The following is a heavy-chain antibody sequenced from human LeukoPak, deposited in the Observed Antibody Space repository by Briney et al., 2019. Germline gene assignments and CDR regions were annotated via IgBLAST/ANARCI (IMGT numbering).Heavy chain of an antibody. CDR2: MNPNSGNT. Sequence: ASVKVSCKATGYTFTSHDINWVRQATGQGLEWMGWMNPNSGNTGYAQKFQGRVTMTRETSTSTAYMELSSLRSEDTAVYYCANTYYDFWSGYRPGYMDVWGKGTTVTVSS. V-gene: IGHV1-8*01. CDR3: ANTYYDFWSGYRPGYMDV. CDR1: GYTFTSHD. J-gene: IGHJ6*03. D-gene: IGHD3-3*01.